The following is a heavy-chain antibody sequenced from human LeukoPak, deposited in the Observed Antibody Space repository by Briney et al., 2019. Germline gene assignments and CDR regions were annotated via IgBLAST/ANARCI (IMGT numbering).Heavy chain of an antibody. CDR2: IIPIFGTA. D-gene: IGHD1-26*01. CDR3: ARVGPYSGSYGGWFDP. V-gene: IGHV1-69*01. Sequence: SVKVSCKASGGTFSSYAISWVRQAPGQGLEWMGGIIPIFGTANYAQKFQGRVTITADESTSTAYMELSSLRSEDTAAYYCARVGPYSGSYGGWFDPWGQGTLVTVSS. CDR1: GGTFSSYA. J-gene: IGHJ5*02.